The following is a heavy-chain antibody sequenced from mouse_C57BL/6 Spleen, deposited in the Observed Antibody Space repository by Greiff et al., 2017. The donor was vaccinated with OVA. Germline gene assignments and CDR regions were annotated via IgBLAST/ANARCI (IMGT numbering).Heavy chain of an antibody. Sequence: VQLQQSGPELVKPGASVKIPCKASGYTFTDYNMDWVKQSHGKSLEWIGDINPNNGGTFYNQKFKGKATLTVDKSSSTAYMELRSLTSEDTAVYYCARCGNYEYYAMDDWGQGTSVTVSS. J-gene: IGHJ4*01. V-gene: IGHV1-18*01. CDR3: ARCGNYEYYAMDD. D-gene: IGHD2-1*01. CDR2: INPNNGGT. CDR1: GYTFTDYN.